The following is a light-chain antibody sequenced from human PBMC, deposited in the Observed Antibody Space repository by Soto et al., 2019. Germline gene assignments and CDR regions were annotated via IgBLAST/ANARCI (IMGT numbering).Light chain of an antibody. CDR2: SNN. V-gene: IGLV1-47*02. Sequence: QSALTQPPSASGTPGQRVTISCSGSISNIGSNYVYWYQQLPGTAPKLLIYSNNRRPSGVPDRFSGSKSGTSASLAISGLRSEDEADYYCATWDDSLSGRVFGGGTKLTVL. CDR3: ATWDDSLSGRV. CDR1: ISNIGSNY. J-gene: IGLJ3*02.